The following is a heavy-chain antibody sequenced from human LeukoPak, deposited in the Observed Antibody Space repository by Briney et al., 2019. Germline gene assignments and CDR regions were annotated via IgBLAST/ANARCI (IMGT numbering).Heavy chain of an antibody. J-gene: IGHJ4*02. CDR1: GFTFSSHA. V-gene: IGHV3-30*04. Sequence: PGGSLRLSCAASGFTFSSHAMHWVRQAPGKGLEWVAVVSYDGTYTYYADSVKGRFTISRDNSRNTLYLQMNSLRTEDTSVYYCARDRGYCTGGTCYSGNDYWGQGALLIVSS. D-gene: IGHD2-15*01. CDR2: VSYDGTYT. CDR3: ARDRGYCTGGTCYSGNDY.